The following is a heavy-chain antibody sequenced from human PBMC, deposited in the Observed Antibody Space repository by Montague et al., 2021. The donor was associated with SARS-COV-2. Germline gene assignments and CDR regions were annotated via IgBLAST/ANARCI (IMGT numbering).Heavy chain of an antibody. Sequence: SETLSLTCTVSGGSISSSSYYWGWLRQPPGKGLEWIGSIFYSGSTDYNPSLKSRVTISVDTSKNQFSLKLSSVTAAATAVYYCASMVRAQVYYFDYWGQGTLVAVSS. CDR3: ASMVRAQVYYFDY. CDR1: GGSISSSSYY. J-gene: IGHJ4*02. D-gene: IGHD3-10*01. V-gene: IGHV4-39*01. CDR2: IFYSGST.